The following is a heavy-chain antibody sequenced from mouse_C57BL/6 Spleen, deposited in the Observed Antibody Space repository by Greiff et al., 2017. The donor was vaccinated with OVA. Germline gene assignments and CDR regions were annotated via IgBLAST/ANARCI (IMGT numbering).Heavy chain of an antibody. CDR2: IYPGSGST. CDR3: AILYYYGSSPYAMDY. CDR1: GYTFTSYW. D-gene: IGHD1-1*01. Sequence: VQLQQPGAELVKPGASVKMSCKASGYTFTSYWITWVKQRPGQGLEWIGDIYPGSGSTNYNEKFKSKATLTVDTSSSTAYMQLSSLTSEDSAVYYCAILYYYGSSPYAMDYWGQGTSVTVSS. V-gene: IGHV1-55*01. J-gene: IGHJ4*01.